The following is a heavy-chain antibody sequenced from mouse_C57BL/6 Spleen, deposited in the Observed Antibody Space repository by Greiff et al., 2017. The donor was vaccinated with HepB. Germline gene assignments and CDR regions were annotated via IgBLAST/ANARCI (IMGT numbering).Heavy chain of an antibody. CDR3: ARSHYYGSSGFDY. V-gene: IGHV1-26*01. D-gene: IGHD1-1*01. J-gene: IGHJ2*01. CDR2: INPNNGGT. Sequence: EVQLQQSGPELVKPGASVKISCKASRYTFTDYYMNWVKQSHGKSLEWIGDINPNNGGTSYNQKFKGKATLTVDKSSSTAYMELRSLTSEDSAVYYCARSHYYGSSGFDYWGQGTTLTVSS. CDR1: RYTFTDYY.